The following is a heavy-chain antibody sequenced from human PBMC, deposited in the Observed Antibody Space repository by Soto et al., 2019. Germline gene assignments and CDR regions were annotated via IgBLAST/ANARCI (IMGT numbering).Heavy chain of an antibody. CDR1: GFTFSSYA. J-gene: IGHJ4*02. CDR2: IRGSGGST. CDR3: AKDPEDYGDYGIDY. Sequence: EVQLLESGGGLVQPGGSLRLSCAASGFTFSSYAMSWVRQAPGKGLEWVSAIRGSGGSTYYADSVKGRFTISRDNSKNTLYLQMNSLRAEDTAVYYCAKDPEDYGDYGIDYWGQGTLVTVSS. D-gene: IGHD4-17*01. V-gene: IGHV3-23*01.